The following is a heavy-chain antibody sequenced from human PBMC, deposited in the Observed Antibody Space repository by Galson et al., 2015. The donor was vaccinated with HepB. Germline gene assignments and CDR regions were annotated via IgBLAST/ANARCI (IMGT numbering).Heavy chain of an antibody. Sequence: SLRLSCAASGFTFSSYSMNWVRQAPGKGLEWVSSISSSSSYIYYADSVKGRFTISRDNSKNTLYLQMNSLRAEDTAVYYCARDTSGSYLGHAFDIWGQGTMVTVSS. CDR2: ISSSSSYI. CDR1: GFTFSSYS. V-gene: IGHV3-21*01. D-gene: IGHD1-26*01. CDR3: ARDTSGSYLGHAFDI. J-gene: IGHJ3*02.